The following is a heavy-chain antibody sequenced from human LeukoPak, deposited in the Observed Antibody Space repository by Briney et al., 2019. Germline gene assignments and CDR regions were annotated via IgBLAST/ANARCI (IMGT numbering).Heavy chain of an antibody. CDR2: IYYSGGT. CDR3: ARGTGINGMDV. CDR1: GGSICSYY. D-gene: IGHD1-14*01. V-gene: IGHV4-59*01. Sequence: PSETLSLTCTVSGGSICSYYWSWIRQPPGKGLEWIGYIYYSGGTNYNPSLKSRVTISVDTSKNQFSLKLSSVTAADTAVYYCARGTGINGMDVWGQGTTVTVSS. J-gene: IGHJ6*02.